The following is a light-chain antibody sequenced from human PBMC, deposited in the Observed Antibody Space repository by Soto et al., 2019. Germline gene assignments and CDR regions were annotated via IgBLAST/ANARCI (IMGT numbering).Light chain of an antibody. CDR3: SSYTSSSTLSVV. Sequence: QSALTQPASGSGSPGQSITISCTGTSSDVGGYNYVSWYQQHPGKAPKLMIYGVTNRPSGVSNRFSGSKSGNTASLTISGRQAEDEADYYCSSYTSSSTLSVVFGGGTKLTVL. CDR2: GVT. CDR1: SSDVGGYNY. V-gene: IGLV2-14*01. J-gene: IGLJ2*01.